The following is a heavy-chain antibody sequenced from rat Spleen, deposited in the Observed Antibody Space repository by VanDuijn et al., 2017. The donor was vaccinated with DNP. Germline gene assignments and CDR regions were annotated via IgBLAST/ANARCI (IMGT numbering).Heavy chain of an antibody. CDR1: GFSLTNYG. J-gene: IGHJ3*01. CDR2: IWGDGDT. CDR3: ADLFAR. V-gene: IGHV2-77*01. Sequence: QAQMKETGPGLVQTTQTLSVTCTVSGFSLTNYGVHWVRQAPGKGLEWMGVIWGDGDTNYNSALKSRLSISRDTSKSQVFLTMDSLQTDDTAVYYCADLFARWGQGTLVTVSS.